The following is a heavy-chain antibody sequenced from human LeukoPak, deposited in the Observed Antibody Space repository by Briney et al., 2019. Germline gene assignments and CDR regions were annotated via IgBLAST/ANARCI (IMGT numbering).Heavy chain of an antibody. CDR2: IIPILGIA. V-gene: IGHV1-69*04. D-gene: IGHD4-17*01. CDR3: ASRDPTTVTTHYYYYYGMDV. Sequence: SVKVSCKASGGTFSSYAISWVRQAPGQGLEWMGRIIPILGIANYAQKFQGRATITADKSTSTAYMELSSLRSEDTAVYYCASRDPTTVTTHYYYYYGMDVWGQGTTVTVSS. J-gene: IGHJ6*02. CDR1: GGTFSSYA.